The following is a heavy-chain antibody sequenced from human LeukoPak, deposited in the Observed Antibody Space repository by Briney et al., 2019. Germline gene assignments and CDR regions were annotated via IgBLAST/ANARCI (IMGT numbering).Heavy chain of an antibody. CDR3: ARRLRHCDDLGD. V-gene: IGHV4-39*01. D-gene: IGHD1-1*01. Sequence: SETLSLTCRVSADSIGRRSRGSDWIRQPPGKGLEWIGAIHYNGDTHYNPSLKSRVTMSVDTSEIQFSLKLASVTAADTAIYYRARRLRHCDDLGDSGEGTLVTVSS. CDR2: IHYNGDT. J-gene: IGHJ4*02. CDR1: ADSIGRRSRG.